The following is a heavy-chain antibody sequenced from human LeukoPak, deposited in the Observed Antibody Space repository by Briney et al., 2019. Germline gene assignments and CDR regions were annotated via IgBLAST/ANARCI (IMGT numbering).Heavy chain of an antibody. CDR2: IIPILGIA. CDR3: ATTHSGWYLYYFDY. J-gene: IGHJ4*02. Sequence: ASVKVSCKASGYTFTSSDINWVRQAPGQGLEWMGRIIPILGIANYAQKFQGRVTITADKSTSTAYMELSSLRSEDTAVYYCATTHSGWYLYYFDYWGQGTLVTVSS. CDR1: GYTFTSSD. V-gene: IGHV1-69*04. D-gene: IGHD6-19*01.